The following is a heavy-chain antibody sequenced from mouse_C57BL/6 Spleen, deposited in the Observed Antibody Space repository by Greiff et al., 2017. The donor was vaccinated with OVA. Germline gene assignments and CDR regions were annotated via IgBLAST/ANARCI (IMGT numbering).Heavy chain of an antibody. CDR1: GYTFTSYW. CDR2: IDPSDSET. Sequence: QVQLKQPGAELVRPGSSVKLSCKASGYTFTSYWMHWVKQRPIQGLEWIGNIDPSDSETHYNQKFKDKATLTVDKSSSTAYMQLSSLTSEDSAVYYCAREGDSSGYVHWGQGTTLTVSS. J-gene: IGHJ2*01. D-gene: IGHD3-2*02. CDR3: AREGDSSGYVH. V-gene: IGHV1-52*01.